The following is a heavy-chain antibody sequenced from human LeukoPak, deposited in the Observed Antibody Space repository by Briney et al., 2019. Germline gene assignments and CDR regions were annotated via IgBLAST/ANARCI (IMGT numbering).Heavy chain of an antibody. V-gene: IGHV1-46*01. Sequence: ASVKVSCKASGYTFTSYYMHWVRQAPGQGLEWMGIINPSGGSTSYAQKFQGRVTMTRDMSTSTVYMELSSLRSGDTAVYYCARVGIAVAGTGWFDPWGQGTLVTVSS. CDR3: ARVGIAVAGTGWFDP. CDR2: INPSGGST. D-gene: IGHD6-19*01. J-gene: IGHJ5*02. CDR1: GYTFTSYY.